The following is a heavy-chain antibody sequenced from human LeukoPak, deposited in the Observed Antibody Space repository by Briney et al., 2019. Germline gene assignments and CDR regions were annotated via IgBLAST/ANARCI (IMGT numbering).Heavy chain of an antibody. Sequence: SGGSLRLSCAASGFTFSNYAMSWVRQAPGKGLEWVSGSSSGGSTYYAESVEGRFTISRDDSKNTLYLQMNSLRVEDTAVYYCAKEGRDCTSTNYRSPKWGQGTRVT. D-gene: IGHD2-2*01. CDR3: AKEGRDCTSTNYRSPK. J-gene: IGHJ4*02. CDR2: SSSGGST. V-gene: IGHV3-23*01. CDR1: GFTFSNYA.